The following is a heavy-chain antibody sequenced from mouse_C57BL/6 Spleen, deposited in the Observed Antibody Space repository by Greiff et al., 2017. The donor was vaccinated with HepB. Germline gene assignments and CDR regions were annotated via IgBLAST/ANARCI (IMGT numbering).Heavy chain of an antibody. CDR3: ARPGGAY. CDR1: GFTFSDYG. V-gene: IGHV5-17*01. Sequence: EVKLMESGGGLVKPGGSLKLSCAASGFTFSDYGMHWVRQAPENGLEWVAYISSGSSTIYYADTVKGRFTISRDNAKNTLFLQMTSLRSEDTAMYYCARPGGAYWGQGTLVTVSA. CDR2: ISSGSSTI. J-gene: IGHJ3*01. D-gene: IGHD1-1*02.